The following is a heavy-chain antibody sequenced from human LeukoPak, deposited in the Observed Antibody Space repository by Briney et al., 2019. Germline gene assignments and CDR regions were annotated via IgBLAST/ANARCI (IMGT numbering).Heavy chain of an antibody. Sequence: SETLSLTWTVSGGSISSYYWSWIRQPPVKGLEWIGYIYYSGSTNYNPSLKSRVTISVDTSKNQFSLKLSSVTAADTAVYYCARDRAYYGSGTFDYWGQGTLVTVSS. CDR1: GGSISSYY. CDR3: ARDRAYYGSGTFDY. J-gene: IGHJ4*02. CDR2: IYYSGST. D-gene: IGHD3-10*01. V-gene: IGHV4-59*01.